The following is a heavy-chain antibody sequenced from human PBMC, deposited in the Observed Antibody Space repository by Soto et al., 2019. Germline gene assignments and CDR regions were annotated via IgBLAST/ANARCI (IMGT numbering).Heavy chain of an antibody. CDR1: GYTFTSYD. Sequence: ASVKVSCKASGYTFTSYDINWVRQATGQGLEWMGWMNPNSGNTGYAQKFQGRVTMTRNTSISTAYMELSSLRSEDTAVYYCARGLPAGDGYYFDYWGQGTLVTVSS. J-gene: IGHJ4*02. CDR3: ARGLPAGDGYYFDY. V-gene: IGHV1-8*01. CDR2: MNPNSGNT. D-gene: IGHD2-2*01.